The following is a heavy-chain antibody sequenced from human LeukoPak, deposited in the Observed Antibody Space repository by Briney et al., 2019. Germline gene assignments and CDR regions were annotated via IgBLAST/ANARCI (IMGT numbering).Heavy chain of an antibody. V-gene: IGHV4-59*01. CDR1: GGSISSYY. CDR3: ARGIDITGTTGAFDI. J-gene: IGHJ3*02. D-gene: IGHD1-7*01. Sequence: PSETLSLTCTVSGGSISSYYWSWIRQPPGKGLEWIGYIYYSGSTNYNPSLKSRVTISVDTSKNQFSLKLSSVTAADTAVYYCARGIDITGTTGAFDIWGQGTVVTVSS. CDR2: IYYSGST.